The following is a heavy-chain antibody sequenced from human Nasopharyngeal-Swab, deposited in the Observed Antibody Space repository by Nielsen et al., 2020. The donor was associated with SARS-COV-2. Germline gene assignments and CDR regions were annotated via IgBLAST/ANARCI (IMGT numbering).Heavy chain of an antibody. J-gene: IGHJ5*02. Sequence: ASVKVSCKASGYIFADYGITWVRQAPGQGLEWMGWISGYNDKINYAQKFQGRVTMTTDTSTNTAYMELRSLRSDDTAAYYCARVRHPIWFDPWGQGTLVTVS. V-gene: IGHV1-18*01. CDR2: ISGYNDKI. CDR3: ARVRHPIWFDP. CDR1: GYIFADYG.